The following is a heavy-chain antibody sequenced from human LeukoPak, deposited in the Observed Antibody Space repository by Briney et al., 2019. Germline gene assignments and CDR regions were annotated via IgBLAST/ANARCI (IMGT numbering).Heavy chain of an antibody. CDR1: GFTFSSYE. CDR2: ISSSGSTI. J-gene: IGHJ5*02. CDR3: ASLSSGWFRDWFDP. D-gene: IGHD6-19*01. V-gene: IGHV3-48*03. Sequence: GGSLRLFCAASGFTFSSYEMNWVREAPGKGLEGVIYISSSGSTIYYADSVKGRFTISRDNAKNSLYLQMNSLRAEDTAVYYCASLSSGWFRDWFDPWGQRTLVTVSS.